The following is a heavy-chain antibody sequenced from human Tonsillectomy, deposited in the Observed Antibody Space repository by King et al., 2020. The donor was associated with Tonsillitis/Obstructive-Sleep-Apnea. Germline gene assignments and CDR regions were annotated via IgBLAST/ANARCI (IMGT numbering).Heavy chain of an antibody. D-gene: IGHD1-1*01. CDR1: GGSISSSNYY. J-gene: IGHJ4*02. CDR2: IYYSGST. Sequence: QLQESGPGLVKPSETLSLTCTVSGGSISSSNYYWGWIRQPPGKGLEWIGSIYYSGSTYYNPSLESRVTISIDTSTNQFSLKLSSVSAADTAVYYCARRDLEFDYWGQGTLVTVSS. CDR3: ARRDLEFDY. V-gene: IGHV4-39*01.